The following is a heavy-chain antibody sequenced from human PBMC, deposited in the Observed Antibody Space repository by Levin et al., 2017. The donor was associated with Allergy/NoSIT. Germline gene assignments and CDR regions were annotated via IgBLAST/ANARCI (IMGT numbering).Heavy chain of an antibody. Sequence: GGSLRLSCKGSGYSFSSYWIGWVRQMPGKGLEWMGIIYPGDSDTKYSPSFQGQVTISADKSISTAYLQWSSLKAPDTAMYYCARQRGRYAGGLDYWGQGTLVTVSS. CDR2: IYPGDSDT. V-gene: IGHV5-51*01. J-gene: IGHJ4*02. CDR3: ARQRGRYAGGLDY. D-gene: IGHD1-26*01. CDR1: GYSFSSYW.